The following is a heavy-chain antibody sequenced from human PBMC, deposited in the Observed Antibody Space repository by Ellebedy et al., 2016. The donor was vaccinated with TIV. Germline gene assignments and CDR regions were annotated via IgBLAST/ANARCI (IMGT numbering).Heavy chain of an antibody. CDR2: MFTSGSP. J-gene: IGHJ4*02. Sequence: SGTLSLTXTVSGGSINNYYWSWIRQPAEKGLEWIGRMFTSGSPNYRPSLRGRVTMSIDTSKNQFSLKLRSVTAADTVVYYCARGDGSGSYPFDYWGQGTLVTVSS. V-gene: IGHV4-4*07. CDR1: GGSINNYY. CDR3: ARGDGSGSYPFDY. D-gene: IGHD3-10*01.